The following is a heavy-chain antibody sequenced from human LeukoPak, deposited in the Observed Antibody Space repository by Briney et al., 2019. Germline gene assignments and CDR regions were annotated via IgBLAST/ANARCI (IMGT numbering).Heavy chain of an antibody. J-gene: IGHJ5*02. CDR3: AKNPSGSGRFDP. CDR2: ICGSGGST. Sequence: GGSLRLSCAASGFTFSSYAMSWVRQAPGKGLEWVSVICGSGGSTYYADSVKGRFTISRDNSKNTLYLQMNSLRAEDTAVYYCAKNPSGSGRFDPRGQGTLVTVSS. V-gene: IGHV3-23*01. CDR1: GFTFSSYA. D-gene: IGHD3-10*01.